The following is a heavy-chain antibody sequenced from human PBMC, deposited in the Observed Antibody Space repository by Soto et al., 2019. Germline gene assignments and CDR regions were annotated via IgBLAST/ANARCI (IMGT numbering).Heavy chain of an antibody. CDR1: GGTFSSYA. J-gene: IGHJ6*02. CDR3: ARDYGWTTVAFGMDV. CDR2: IIPIFGTA. Sequence: QVQLVQSGAEVKKPGSSVKVSCKASGGTFSSYAISWVRQAPGQGLDWMGGIIPIFGTANYAQKFQGRVTINADESTSRAYMELSSLRAEDTAVYYWARDYGWTTVAFGMDVWGHGTTVTVSS. V-gene: IGHV1-69*01. D-gene: IGHD4-17*01.